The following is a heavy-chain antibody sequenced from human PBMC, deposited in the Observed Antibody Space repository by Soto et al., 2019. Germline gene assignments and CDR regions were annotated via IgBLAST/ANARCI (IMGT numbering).Heavy chain of an antibody. V-gene: IGHV1-8*01. D-gene: IGHD3-22*01. CDR3: ARKGYDSSGPHHALDT. Sequence: ASVQVSCKASGYTFTSYDINWVRQATGQGLEWMGWMNPNSGNTGYAQKFQGRVTMTRNTSISTAYMELSSLRSEDTAVYYCARKGYDSSGPHHALDTWGQGKMVTVAS. CDR1: GYTFTSYD. CDR2: MNPNSGNT. J-gene: IGHJ3*02.